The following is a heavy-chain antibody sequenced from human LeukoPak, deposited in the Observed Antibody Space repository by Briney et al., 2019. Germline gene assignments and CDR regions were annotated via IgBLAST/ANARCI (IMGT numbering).Heavy chain of an antibody. Sequence: GESLKISCKGSGYTFITHWIGWVRQRPGEGLEWMGIINLGDSETHYTPSFQDQVTFSLDKSTNTAYLQWRTLKASDTAMYYCARRPYSGSPNWFDPWGRGTLVTVSS. CDR1: GYTFITHW. D-gene: IGHD1-26*01. V-gene: IGHV5-51*01. CDR2: INLGDSET. J-gene: IGHJ5*01. CDR3: ARRPYSGSPNWFDP.